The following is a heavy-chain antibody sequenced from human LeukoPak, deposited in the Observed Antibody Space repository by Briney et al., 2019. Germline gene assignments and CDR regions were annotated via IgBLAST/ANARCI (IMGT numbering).Heavy chain of an antibody. CDR1: GFTFRSFG. V-gene: IGHV3-33*01. Sequence: AGGSLTLSCAASGFTFRSFGMHWVRQAPGKGLEWVAVIWYDASNKYYADSVKGRFTISRDNSKNTLFLQMNSLRDDDTAVYYCVRGVGVSRFNYFDPWGQGTLVIVSS. D-gene: IGHD6-13*01. CDR3: VRGVGVSRFNYFDP. J-gene: IGHJ5*02. CDR2: IWYDASNK.